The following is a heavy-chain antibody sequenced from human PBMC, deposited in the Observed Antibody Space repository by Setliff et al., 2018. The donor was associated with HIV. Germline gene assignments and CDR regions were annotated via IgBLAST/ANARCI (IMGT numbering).Heavy chain of an antibody. V-gene: IGHV3-73*01. J-gene: IGHJ5*02. D-gene: IGHD5-12*01. CDR2: ITSKANTYAT. CDR3: TTEDPWLRFGH. CDR1: GFTFSGSA. Sequence: GGSLRLSCAASGFTFSGSAMHWVRQASGKGLEWVGRITSKANTYATAYAASVKGRFTISRDDSKNTAYLQMNSLKTEDTAVYYCTTEDPWLRFGHWGQGTLVTVSS.